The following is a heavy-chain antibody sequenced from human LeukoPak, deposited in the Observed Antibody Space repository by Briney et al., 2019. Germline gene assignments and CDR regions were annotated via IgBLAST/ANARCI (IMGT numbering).Heavy chain of an antibody. D-gene: IGHD6-19*01. J-gene: IGHJ4*02. Sequence: GGSLRLSCAASGFTFSTYEMNWVRQAPGKGLEWVSYISSSGSTIYYADSVKGRFTISRDNAKNSLYLQMNSLRAEDTAVYYCARNHQRLTYFDYWGQGTLVTVPS. CDR1: GFTFSTYE. CDR3: ARNHQRLTYFDY. V-gene: IGHV3-48*03. CDR2: ISSSGSTI.